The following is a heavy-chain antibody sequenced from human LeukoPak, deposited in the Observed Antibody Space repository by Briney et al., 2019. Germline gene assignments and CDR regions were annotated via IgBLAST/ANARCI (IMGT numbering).Heavy chain of an antibody. CDR3: AKDLSYSFEIPAY. Sequence: GGSLRLSCAASGFSFGGFGMHWVRQAPGQGLEWVAFIGFDGNKKYIRDSVKGRFTTSRDNSGNTLFLQMNSLRAEDTGVYYCAKDLSYSFEIPAYWGQGTLVTVSS. CDR1: GFSFGGFG. D-gene: IGHD4-11*01. J-gene: IGHJ4*02. V-gene: IGHV3-30*02. CDR2: IGFDGNKK.